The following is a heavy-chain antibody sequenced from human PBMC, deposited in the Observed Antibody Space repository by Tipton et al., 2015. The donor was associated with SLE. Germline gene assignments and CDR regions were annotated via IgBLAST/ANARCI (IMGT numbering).Heavy chain of an antibody. CDR1: GYSFTNYW. Sequence: VQLVQSGAEVKKPEESLKISCKGSGYSFTNYWIGWVRQMPGKGLEWMGIIYPGDSDTRYSPSFQGQVTVSADKSISTAYLQWSSLKASDTAMYYCARHYSWWEPRGDAFDIWGQGTMVTVSS. CDR2: IYPGDSDT. V-gene: IGHV5-51*01. CDR3: ARHYSWWEPRGDAFDI. D-gene: IGHD1-26*01. J-gene: IGHJ3*02.